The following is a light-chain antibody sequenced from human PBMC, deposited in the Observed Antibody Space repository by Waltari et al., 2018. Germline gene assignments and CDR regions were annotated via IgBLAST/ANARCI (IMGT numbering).Light chain of an antibody. J-gene: IGKJ1*01. V-gene: IGKV3D-20*01. CDR3: QQYCSSPWT. Sequence: EIVLTQSPATLSLSPGERATLSCGASQSVSSSYLAWYQQKPCLAPRLLIYDASSRATGIQDRFRGSGSGTDFTLTISRLEPEDCAVYYCQQYCSSPWTFGQGTKVEIK. CDR2: DAS. CDR1: QSVSSSY.